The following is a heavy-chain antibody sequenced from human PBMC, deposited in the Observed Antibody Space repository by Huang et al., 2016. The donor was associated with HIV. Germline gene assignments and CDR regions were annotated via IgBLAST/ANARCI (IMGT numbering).Heavy chain of an antibody. CDR1: GYTFTSYG. CDR3: VRDRRPPHYYGMDV. CDR2: ISAYNGNT. Sequence: QVQLVQSGAEVKKTGASVKVSCKASGYTFTSYGISWVRQAPGQGLEWMGWISAYNGNTNYAQKVQGRVTMTTDTSTSTAYMELRSLRSDDTAVYYCVRDRRPPHYYGMDVWGQGTTVTVSS. V-gene: IGHV1-18*04. J-gene: IGHJ6*02.